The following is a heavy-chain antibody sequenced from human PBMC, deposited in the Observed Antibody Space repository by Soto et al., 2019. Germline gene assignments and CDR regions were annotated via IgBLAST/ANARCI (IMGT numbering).Heavy chain of an antibody. D-gene: IGHD4-4*01. CDR1: GFTFSDYN. CDR2: ISSRSSYI. Sequence: GGSLRLSCAASGFTFSDYNMNWVRQAPGRGLEWVSSISSRSSYIYYADSVKGRLTISRDNAKNSLYLQMNSLRAEDTAVYYCARESTTVTTTLATAYYMDVWGKGTKVTVSS. J-gene: IGHJ6*03. CDR3: ARESTTVTTTLATAYYMDV. V-gene: IGHV3-21*01.